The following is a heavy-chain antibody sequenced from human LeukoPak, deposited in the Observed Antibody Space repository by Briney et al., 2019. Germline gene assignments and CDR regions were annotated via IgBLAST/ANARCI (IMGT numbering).Heavy chain of an antibody. J-gene: IGHJ3*02. CDR1: GFTVSSNY. CDR3: ARRPYGGNSLGAFGI. D-gene: IGHD4-23*01. Sequence: GGSLRLSCAASGFTVSSNYMSWVRQAPGKGLEWVSVIYSGGSTYYADSVKGRFTISRDNSKNTLYLQMNSLRAEDTAVYYCARRPYGGNSLGAFGIWGQGTMVTVSS. V-gene: IGHV3-66*04. CDR2: IYSGGST.